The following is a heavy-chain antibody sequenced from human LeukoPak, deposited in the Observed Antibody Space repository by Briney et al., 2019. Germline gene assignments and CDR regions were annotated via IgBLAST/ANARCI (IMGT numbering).Heavy chain of an antibody. V-gene: IGHV3-48*01. J-gene: IGHJ6*03. CDR1: GFTFSSYS. CDR2: ISSSSSTV. D-gene: IGHD2-15*01. Sequence: GGSLRLSCAASGFTFSSYSMNWVRQAPGKGLEWVSYISSSSSTVYYADSVKGRFTISRDNAKNSLYLQMNSLRAEDTAVYYCARDRWYGGGYYYYMDVWGKGTTVTVSS. CDR3: ARDRWYGGGYYYYMDV.